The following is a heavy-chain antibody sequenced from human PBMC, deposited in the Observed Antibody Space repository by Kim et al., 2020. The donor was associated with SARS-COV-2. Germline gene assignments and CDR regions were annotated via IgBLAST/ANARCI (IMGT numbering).Heavy chain of an antibody. Sequence: SETLSLTCTVSGGSISSYYWSWIRQPPGKGLEWIGYIYYSGSTNYNPSLKSRVTISVDTSKNQFSLKLSSVTAADTAVYYCARLSGYSSSWPYYYYMDVWGKRTTVTVSS. D-gene: IGHD6-13*01. V-gene: IGHV4-59*08. CDR1: GGSISSYY. CDR3: ARLSGYSSSWPYYYYMDV. J-gene: IGHJ6*03. CDR2: IYYSGST.